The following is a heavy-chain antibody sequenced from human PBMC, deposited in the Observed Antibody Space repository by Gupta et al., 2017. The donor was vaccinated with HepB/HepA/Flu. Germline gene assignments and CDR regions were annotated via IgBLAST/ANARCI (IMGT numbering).Heavy chain of an antibody. D-gene: IGHD3-10*01. CDR1: GYTFTSYA. CDR2: INAGNGNT. CDR3: ARDRYGSGLFDP. Sequence: QVQLVQSGAEVKKPGASVKVSCKASGYTFTSYAMHWVRQAPGQRLEWMGWINAGNGNTKYSQKFQGRVTITRDTSASTAYMELSSLRSEDTAVYYCARDRYGSGLFDPWGQGTLVTVSS. J-gene: IGHJ5*02. V-gene: IGHV1-3*01.